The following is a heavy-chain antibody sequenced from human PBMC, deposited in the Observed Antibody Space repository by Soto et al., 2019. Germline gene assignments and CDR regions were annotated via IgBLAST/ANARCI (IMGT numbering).Heavy chain of an antibody. CDR2: ISGSGGTI. V-gene: IGHV3-48*02. D-gene: IGHD6-19*01. CDR1: GFTLSSYS. Sequence: EVQLVESGGGMVQPGGSLRVSCAASGFTLSSYSRHWFRQAPGKGLEWVSYISGSGGTIYYADSVKGRFTISRDNAKNSLSVQMNSLRDEDTAVYVCARETGLRSSGWSYYFDCWGQGTRVTVSS. CDR3: ARETGLRSSGWSYYFDC. J-gene: IGHJ4*02.